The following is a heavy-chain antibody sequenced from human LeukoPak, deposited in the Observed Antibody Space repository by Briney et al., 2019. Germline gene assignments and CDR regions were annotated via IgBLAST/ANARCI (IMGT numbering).Heavy chain of an antibody. CDR2: INPSGGST. V-gene: IGHV1-46*01. CDR3: ARDPLRHYDSSGSAWGAFDI. CDR1: GYTFTSYY. Sequence: ASVKVSCKASGYTFTSYYMHWVRQAPGQGLEWMGIINPSGGSTSYAQKFQGRVTMPRDTSTSTVCMELSSLRSEDTAVYYCARDPLRHYDSSGSAWGAFDIWGQGTMVTVSS. D-gene: IGHD3-22*01. J-gene: IGHJ3*02.